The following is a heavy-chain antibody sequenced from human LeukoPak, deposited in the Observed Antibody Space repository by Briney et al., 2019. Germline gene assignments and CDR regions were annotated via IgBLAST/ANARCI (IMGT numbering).Heavy chain of an antibody. CDR2: ISTMSSTN. CDR3: ARGKIGYYYGDSDGF. Sequence: GGSLRLSCAVSGFTFSNFDMNWVRQAPGKGVEGVAYISTMSSTNYYADSVKGRFTISRDSAQNSLYLQMNSLRDEDTAIYYCARGKIGYYYGDSDGFWGQGALVTVSS. V-gene: IGHV3-48*02. D-gene: IGHD4-17*01. J-gene: IGHJ4*02. CDR1: GFTFSNFD.